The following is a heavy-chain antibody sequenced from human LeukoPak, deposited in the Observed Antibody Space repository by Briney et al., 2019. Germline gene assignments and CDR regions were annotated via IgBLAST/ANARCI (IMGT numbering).Heavy chain of an antibody. Sequence: GGSLRLSCAASGFTFSSYSMNWVRQAPGKGLEWVSSISSSSSYIYYADSVKGRFTISRDNAKNSLYLQMNSLRAEDTAVYYCAREPRYCSSTSCYKGNWFDPWGQGTLVTVSS. V-gene: IGHV3-21*01. CDR2: ISSSSSYI. CDR3: AREPRYCSSTSCYKGNWFDP. J-gene: IGHJ5*02. D-gene: IGHD2-2*02. CDR1: GFTFSSYS.